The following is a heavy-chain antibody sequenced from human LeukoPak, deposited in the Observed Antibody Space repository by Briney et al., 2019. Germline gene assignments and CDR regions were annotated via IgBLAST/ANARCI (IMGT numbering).Heavy chain of an antibody. CDR3: AREGYCSGGSCYFFDY. J-gene: IGHJ4*02. CDR1: GYTFTSYY. V-gene: IGHV1-46*01. Sequence: ASVKVSCKASGYTFTSYYMHWVRQAPGQGLEWMGIINPSGSSTSYAQKFQGRVTMTRDTSTSTVYMELSSLRSEDTPVYYCAREGYCSGGSCYFFDYWGQGTLVTVSS. CDR2: INPSGSST. D-gene: IGHD2-15*01.